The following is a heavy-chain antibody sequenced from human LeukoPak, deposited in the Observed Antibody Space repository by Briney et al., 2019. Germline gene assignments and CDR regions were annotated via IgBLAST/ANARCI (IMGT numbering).Heavy chain of an antibody. CDR2: ISPSGGST. J-gene: IGHJ4*02. D-gene: IGHD3-10*01. CDR3: AKDWELRWSQGGFDY. Sequence: ASVKVSCKAFGYTFTSNYMHWVRQAPGQGPEWMGVISPSGGSTTYAQKFQGRVTLTRDMSTSTDYLELSSLRSEDTAAYYCAKDWELRWSQGGFDYWGQGTLLTVSS. V-gene: IGHV1-46*01. CDR1: GYTFTSNY.